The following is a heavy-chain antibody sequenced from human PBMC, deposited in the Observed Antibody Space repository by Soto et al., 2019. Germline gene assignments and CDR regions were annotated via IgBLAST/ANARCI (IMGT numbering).Heavy chain of an antibody. CDR3: AKAPYFHGSRNYFAFDY. J-gene: IGHJ4*02. CDR1: GFTVSNYG. D-gene: IGHD3-10*01. Sequence: GGSLRLSCAASGFTVSNYGMSWVRQAPGKGLEWVSSISRSGGNTYAAYSVNGLFTLSRDNYKTTLYLQMNSLTADNTAVYSWAKAPYFHGSRNYFAFDYWGQGALVTVSS. V-gene: IGHV3-23*01. CDR2: ISRSGGNT.